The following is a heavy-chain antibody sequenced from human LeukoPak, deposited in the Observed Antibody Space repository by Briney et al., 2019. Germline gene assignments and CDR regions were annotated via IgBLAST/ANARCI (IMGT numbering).Heavy chain of an antibody. CDR2: INPNSGGT. CDR3: ARVVGWSSSGLGY. D-gene: IGHD6-19*01. V-gene: IGHV1-2*06. Sequence: ASVKVSCKASGYTFTSYYMHWVRQAPGQGLEWMGRINPNSGGTNYAQKFQGRVTMTRDTSISTAYMELSRLRSNDTAVYYCARVVGWSSSGLGYWGQGTLVTVSS. CDR1: GYTFTSYY. J-gene: IGHJ4*02.